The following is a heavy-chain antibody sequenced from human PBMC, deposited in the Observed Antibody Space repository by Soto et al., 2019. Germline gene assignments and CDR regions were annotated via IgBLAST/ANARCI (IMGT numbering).Heavy chain of an antibody. D-gene: IGHD3-22*01. CDR2: IYHTGNA. CDR3: VCDYSDTSDYTTNWLDA. V-gene: IGHV4-39*01. Sequence: SETLSLTCSVSGDSISNSRFYWAWIRQPPGEGLEWIGSIYHTGNAYYNPSLKSRVTIFVDTSKNQFSLKLTSVTAADTALYYCVCDYSDTSDYTTNWLDACRQGTLV. J-gene: IGHJ5*02. CDR1: GDSISNSRFY.